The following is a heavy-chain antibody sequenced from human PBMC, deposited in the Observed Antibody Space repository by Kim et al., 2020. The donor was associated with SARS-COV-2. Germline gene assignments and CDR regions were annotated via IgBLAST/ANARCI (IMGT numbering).Heavy chain of an antibody. V-gene: IGHV1-18*01. CDR3: ARGTKFHDYGDYVDAFDI. Sequence: ASVKVSCKASGYTFTSYGISWVRQAPGQGLEWMGWISAYNGNTNYAQKLQGRVTMTTDTSTSTAYMELRSLRSDDTAVYYCARGTKFHDYGDYVDAFDIWGQGTMVTVSS. CDR2: ISAYNGNT. J-gene: IGHJ3*02. D-gene: IGHD4-17*01. CDR1: GYTFTSYG.